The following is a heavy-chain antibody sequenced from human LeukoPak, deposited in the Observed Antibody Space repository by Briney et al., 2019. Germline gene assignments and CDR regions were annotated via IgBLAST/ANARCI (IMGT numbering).Heavy chain of an antibody. CDR2: INPSSGGT. CDR1: AYTFTGYY. D-gene: IGHD6-13*01. CDR3: ARAPDSSSWYVGFYYYYYMDV. J-gene: IGHJ6*03. V-gene: IGHV1-2*02. Sequence: ASVKVSCKASAYTFTGYYIHWVRQAPGQGLEWMGWINPSSGGTNYAQKFQGRFTMTGDTSISTAYMELSSLRSEDTAVYYCARAPDSSSWYVGFYYYYYMDVWGKGTTVTISS.